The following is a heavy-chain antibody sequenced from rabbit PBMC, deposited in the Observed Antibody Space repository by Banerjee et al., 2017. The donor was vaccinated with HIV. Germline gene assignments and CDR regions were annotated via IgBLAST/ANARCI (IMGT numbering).Heavy chain of an antibody. CDR1: GFDFSSKYW. Sequence: QEQLKETGGGLVQPGGSLTLSCKASGFDFSSKYWMYWVRQAPGKGLEWIGAIYTGDGNTYYASWAKGRFTISKTSSTTVTLQMTSLTAADTATYFCARGGIYGTSVDYDLWGPGTLVT. CDR3: ARGGIYGTSVDYDL. V-gene: IGHV1S45*01. D-gene: IGHD1-1*01. CDR2: IYTGDGNT. J-gene: IGHJ6*01.